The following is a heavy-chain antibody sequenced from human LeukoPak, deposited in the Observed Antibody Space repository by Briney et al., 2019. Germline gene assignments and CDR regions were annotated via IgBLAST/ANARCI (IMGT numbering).Heavy chain of an antibody. CDR1: GGSISSYY. Sequence: SSDTLTLTCTVCGGSISSYYWSWIPQPAGKGLEWIGRIYTSWSPNHNPPPKSRVTMSVDTSKNQFSLKLSSVTAADTAVYYCARDSSGGYGFDYWGQGTLVTVSS. V-gene: IGHV4-4*07. J-gene: IGHJ4*02. D-gene: IGHD6-19*01. CDR2: IYTSWSP. CDR3: ARDSSGGYGFDY.